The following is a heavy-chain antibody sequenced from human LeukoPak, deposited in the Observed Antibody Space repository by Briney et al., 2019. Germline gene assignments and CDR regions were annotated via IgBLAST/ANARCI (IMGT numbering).Heavy chain of an antibody. J-gene: IGHJ4*02. D-gene: IGHD1-1*01. CDR1: GFSFSSYD. V-gene: IGHV3-23*01. CDR3: AKANWISNADAVW. Sequence: PGGSLRLSCAGSGFSFSSYDMGWLRQAPGKGLEWVSSIRGGGEVFYADSVKGRFTLSRDSSRNTVYLQLNNLRVEDTAIYYCAKANWISNADAVWWGQGTLVTVSS. CDR2: IRGGGEV.